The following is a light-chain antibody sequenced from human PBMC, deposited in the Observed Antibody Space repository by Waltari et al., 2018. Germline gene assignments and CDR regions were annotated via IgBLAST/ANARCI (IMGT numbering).Light chain of an antibody. CDR3: QQSYSTPQT. CDR1: QSISSY. Sequence: DIQMTQSPSSLSASVGDRVTITYRASQSISSYLNWYQQKPGKAPKLLIYAASSLQSEVPSRFSGSGSGTDFTLTISSLQPEDFATYYCQQSYSTPQTFGQGTKLEIK. J-gene: IGKJ2*01. V-gene: IGKV1-39*01. CDR2: AAS.